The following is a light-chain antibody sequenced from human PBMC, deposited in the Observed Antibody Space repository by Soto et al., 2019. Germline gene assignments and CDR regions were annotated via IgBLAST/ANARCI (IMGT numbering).Light chain of an antibody. CDR3: QQYFTVPHT. CDR2: DAS. CDR1: QSIDRR. V-gene: IGKV1-5*01. J-gene: IGKJ2*01. Sequence: DIQMTQSPSTLSASVRDSVTITCRASQSIDRRLAWYQKKPGKAPNLVIYDASTLESGDPSRFSGSGYGTEFTLTISSLQPDDSATYYCQQYFTVPHTCGLGTTLQIK.